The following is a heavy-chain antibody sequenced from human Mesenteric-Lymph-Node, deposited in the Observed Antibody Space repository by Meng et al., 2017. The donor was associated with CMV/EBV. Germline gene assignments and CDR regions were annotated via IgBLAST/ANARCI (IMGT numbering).Heavy chain of an antibody. V-gene: IGHV3-21*01. CDR2: ISSSSSYI. Sequence: GGSLRLSCAASGFTFSSYSMNWVRQAPGKGLEWVSSISSSSSYIYYADSVKGRFTISRDNAKNSLYLQMNSLRAEDTAVYYCARREMATAYAFDIWGQGTMVTVSS. J-gene: IGHJ3*02. D-gene: IGHD5-24*01. CDR1: GFTFSSYS. CDR3: ARREMATAYAFDI.